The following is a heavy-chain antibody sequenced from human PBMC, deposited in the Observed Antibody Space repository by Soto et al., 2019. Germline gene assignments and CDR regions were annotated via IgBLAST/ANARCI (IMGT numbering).Heavy chain of an antibody. Sequence: SLRLSCAASGFTFSSYAMHWVRQAPGKGLEWVAVISYDGSNKYYADSVKGRFTISRDNSKNTLYLQMNSLRAEDTAVYYCAREMATITVFDYWGQGTLVTVSS. J-gene: IGHJ4*02. CDR1: GFTFSSYA. CDR3: AREMATITVFDY. D-gene: IGHD5-12*01. V-gene: IGHV3-30-3*01. CDR2: ISYDGSNK.